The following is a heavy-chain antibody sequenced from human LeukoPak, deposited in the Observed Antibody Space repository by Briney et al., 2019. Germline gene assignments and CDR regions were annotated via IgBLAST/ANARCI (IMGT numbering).Heavy chain of an antibody. CDR3: AKDMGYCSSATCYGLDY. Sequence: GGSLRLSCAASGFTFSSYAMSWVRQAPGKGLEWVSTVSGGGGTTYYADSVKGRFTTSRDNSKDTLFLQMNSLRAEDTAIYYCAKDMGYCSSATCYGLDYWGQGTLVTVSS. CDR1: GFTFSSYA. D-gene: IGHD2-2*01. J-gene: IGHJ4*02. CDR2: VSGGGGTT. V-gene: IGHV3-23*01.